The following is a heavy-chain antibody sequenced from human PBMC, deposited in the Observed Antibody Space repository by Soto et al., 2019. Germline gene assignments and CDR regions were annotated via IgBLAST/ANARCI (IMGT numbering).Heavy chain of an antibody. CDR2: IYSGGST. CDR3: ARDDGGGGPFDY. D-gene: IGHD2-15*01. V-gene: IGHV3-66*01. CDR1: GFTVTNNY. J-gene: IGHJ4*02. Sequence: EVQLVESGGGLVQPGGSLRLSCEVSGFTVTNNYMNWVRQAPGKGLEWVSVIYSGGSTFYADSVKGRFTISRDNSENTLYLQINSLRADDTAVYYCARDDGGGGPFDYWGQGTLVTVS.